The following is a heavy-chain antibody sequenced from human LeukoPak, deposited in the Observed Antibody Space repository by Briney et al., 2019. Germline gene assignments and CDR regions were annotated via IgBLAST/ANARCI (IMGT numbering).Heavy chain of an antibody. CDR3: ARGRYSSGWYQLDY. CDR1: GYTYTGYY. J-gene: IGHJ4*02. CDR2: INPNSGGT. Sequence: AASVKVSCKASGYTYTGYYMHLVRQAPGQGLEWMGWINPNSGGTNYAQKFQGRVTMTRDTSISTAYMELSRLRSDDTAVYYCARGRYSSGWYQLDYWGQGTLVTVSS. D-gene: IGHD6-19*01. V-gene: IGHV1-2*02.